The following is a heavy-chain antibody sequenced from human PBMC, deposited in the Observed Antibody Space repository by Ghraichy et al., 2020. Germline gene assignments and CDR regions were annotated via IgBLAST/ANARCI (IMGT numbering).Heavy chain of an antibody. D-gene: IGHD6-13*01. V-gene: IGHV4-39*01. CDR1: GGFLSGSSSY. J-gene: IGHJ6*03. CDR2: MHYSGST. Sequence: SETLSLTCTVSGGFLSGSSSYWGWIRQPPGKGLEWIGSMHYSGSTYHNPSLKSRVIISVDTSKNQLSLKLTSVTAADTGVYYCARLVRDSRWSIPDYYYYYMDVWGKGTTVTVSS. CDR3: ARLVRDSRWSIPDYYYYYMDV.